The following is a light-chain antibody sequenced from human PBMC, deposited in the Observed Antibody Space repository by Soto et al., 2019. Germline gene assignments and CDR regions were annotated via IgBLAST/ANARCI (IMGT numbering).Light chain of an antibody. CDR1: SSDVGNYNL. CDR3: CSFSGSTSVL. Sequence: QYALTQPASVSGSPGQSITISCTGTSSDVGNYNLVSWYQQLPGSAPKLILYETNKRPLRVSDRFSGSKSGNTASLTISGLQAEDEADYYCCSFSGSTSVLFGGGTKVTVL. J-gene: IGLJ2*01. CDR2: ETN. V-gene: IGLV2-23*01.